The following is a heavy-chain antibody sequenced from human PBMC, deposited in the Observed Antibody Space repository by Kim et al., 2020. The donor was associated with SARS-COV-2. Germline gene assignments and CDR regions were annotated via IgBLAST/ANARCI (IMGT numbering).Heavy chain of an antibody. V-gene: IGHV4-34*01. Sequence: SETLSLTCAVYGGSFSGYYWSWIRQPPGKGLEWIGEINHSGSTNYNPSLKSLVTISVDTSKNQFSLKLSSVTAADTAVYYCARGVGSGWSYWGQGTLVTVSS. CDR2: INHSGST. J-gene: IGHJ4*02. CDR3: ARGVGSGWSY. D-gene: IGHD6-19*01. CDR1: GGSFSGYY.